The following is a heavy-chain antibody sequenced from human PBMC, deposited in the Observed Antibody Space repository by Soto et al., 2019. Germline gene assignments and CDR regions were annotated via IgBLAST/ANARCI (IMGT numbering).Heavy chain of an antibody. CDR1: GFTFSSYE. D-gene: IGHD3-22*01. CDR2: ISSSGSTI. CDR3: NLYYYDSSGYYFIDY. J-gene: IGHJ4*02. V-gene: IGHV3-48*03. Sequence: PGGSLRLSCAASGFTFSSYEMNWVRQAPGKGLEWVSYISSSGSTIYYADSVKGRFTISRDNAKNSLYLQMNSLRAEDTAVYYCNLYYYDSSGYYFIDYWGQGTLVTVSS.